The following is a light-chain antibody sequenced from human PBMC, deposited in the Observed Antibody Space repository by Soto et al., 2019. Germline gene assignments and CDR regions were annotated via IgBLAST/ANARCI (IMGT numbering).Light chain of an antibody. J-gene: IGLJ3*02. CDR3: SSYTSSSSVV. Sequence: QSALTQPASVSGSPGQSITISCTGTSSDVGGYNYVSWYQQHPGKAPKLMIYDVSNRPSGISNRFSGSKSDSTASLTISGLQAEDEADYYCSSYTSSSSVVFGGGTQLTVL. CDR2: DVS. V-gene: IGLV2-14*01. CDR1: SSDVGGYNY.